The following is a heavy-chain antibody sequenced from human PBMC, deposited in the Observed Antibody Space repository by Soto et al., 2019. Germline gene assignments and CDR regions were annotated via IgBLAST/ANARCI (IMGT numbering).Heavy chain of an antibody. D-gene: IGHD2-2*01. Sequence: SVKVSCKASGGTFSSYTISWVRQAPGQGLEWMGRIIPILGTVNYAQKFQGRVTITADKSTSTAYMELSSLRSEDTAVYYCATVVPAAMHFDYWGQGTLVTVSS. V-gene: IGHV1-69*08. J-gene: IGHJ4*02. CDR2: IIPILGTV. CDR3: ATVVPAAMHFDY. CDR1: GGTFSSYT.